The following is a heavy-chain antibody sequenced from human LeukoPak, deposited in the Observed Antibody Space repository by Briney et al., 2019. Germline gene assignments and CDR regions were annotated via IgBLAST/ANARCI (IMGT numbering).Heavy chain of an antibody. J-gene: IGHJ6*03. CDR2: IKQDGSEK. V-gene: IGHV3-7*01. CDR3: AGAVAGKNYYYYYMDV. CDR1: GFTFSSYW. D-gene: IGHD6-19*01. Sequence: GGSLRLSCAASGFTFSSYWMSWVRQAPGKGLEWVANIKQDGSEKYYVDSVKGRFTISRDNSKNTLYLQMGSLRAEDMAVYYCAGAVAGKNYYYYYMDVWGKGTTVTVSS.